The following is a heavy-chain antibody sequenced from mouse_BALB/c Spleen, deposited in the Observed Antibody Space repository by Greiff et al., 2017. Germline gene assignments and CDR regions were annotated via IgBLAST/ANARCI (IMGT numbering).Heavy chain of an antibody. V-gene: IGHV7-3*02. D-gene: IGHD1-1*01. CDR1: GFTFTDYY. CDR3: ARDYYGGFAY. CDR2: IRNKANGYTT. J-gene: IGHJ3*01. Sequence: EVKVVESGGGLVQPGGSLRLSCATSGFTFTDYYMSWVRQPPGKALEWLGFIRNKANGYTTEYSASVKGRFTISRDNSQSILYLQMNTLRAEDSATYYCARDYYGGFAYWGQGTLVTVSA.